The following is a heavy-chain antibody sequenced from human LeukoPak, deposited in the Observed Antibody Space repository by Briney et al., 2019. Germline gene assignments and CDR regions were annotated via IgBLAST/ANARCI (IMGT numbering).Heavy chain of an antibody. CDR2: ISYDGSNK. CDR3: ALRSWFGELLFDY. CDR1: GFTFSRYA. V-gene: IGHV3-30*04. D-gene: IGHD3-10*01. Sequence: GRSLRLSCAASGFTFSRYAMHWVRQAPGKGLEWVADISYDGSNKYYADSVKGRFTISRDNSKNTLYLQMNSLRAEDTAVYYCALRSWFGELLFDYWGQGTLVTVSS. J-gene: IGHJ4*02.